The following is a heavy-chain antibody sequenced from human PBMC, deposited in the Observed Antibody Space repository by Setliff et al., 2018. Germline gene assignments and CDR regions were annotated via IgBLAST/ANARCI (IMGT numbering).Heavy chain of an antibody. V-gene: IGHV3-7*03. CDR2: IKQDGSEK. CDR3: ARDSTWY. D-gene: IGHD3-16*01. J-gene: IGHJ4*02. Sequence: GSLRLSCAASGFTFINYWMSWVRRAPGTGLEWLANIKQDGSEKFYVDSVKGRFTISRDNAKNSLYLQMNRLRTEDTAVYYCARDSTWYWGQGTLVTVSS. CDR1: GFTFINYW.